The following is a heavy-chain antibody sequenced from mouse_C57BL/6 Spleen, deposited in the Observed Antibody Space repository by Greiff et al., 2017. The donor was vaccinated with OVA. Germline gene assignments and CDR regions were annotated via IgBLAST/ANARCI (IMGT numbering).Heavy chain of an antibody. CDR3: ARDYGGYFDV. Sequence: QVQLKQSGAELMKPGASVKLSCKATGYTLTGYWVEWVKQRPGHGLEWIGEILPGGGSTNYNEKFKGKATFTADTSSNTAYMQLSSLETDESAIYYCARDYGGYFDVWGTGTTVTVSS. J-gene: IGHJ1*03. CDR1: GYTLTGYW. D-gene: IGHD1-1*01. CDR2: ILPGGGST. V-gene: IGHV1-9*01.